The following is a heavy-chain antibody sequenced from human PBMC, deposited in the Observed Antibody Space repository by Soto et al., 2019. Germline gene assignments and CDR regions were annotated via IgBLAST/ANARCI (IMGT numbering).Heavy chain of an antibody. J-gene: IGHJ5*02. Sequence: ASETLSLTCTVSGDSISTYYWSWIRQPPGKGLEWIGYIYYSGSTNYDPSLESRVTISLDTSKNQFSLKVSSVTAADTAVYYCARGKTWYRTSSYNWLDPWGQGTLVTVSS. CDR2: IYYSGST. D-gene: IGHD6-6*01. CDR1: GDSISTYY. CDR3: ARGKTWYRTSSYNWLDP. V-gene: IGHV4-59*01.